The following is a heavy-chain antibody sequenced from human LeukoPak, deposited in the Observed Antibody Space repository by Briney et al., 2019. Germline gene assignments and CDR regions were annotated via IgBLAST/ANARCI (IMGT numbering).Heavy chain of an antibody. V-gene: IGHV4-31*03. CDR1: GGSISSGAYY. Sequence: PSQTLSLTCSVSGGSISSGAYYWSWLRQHPGKGLDWIRYSYYSGSTDYNPSLKRRVTISVDTSKNQYALRLSSVTAADTAVYYCAIARSGAVAATVLDYWGQGTLVTVSS. D-gene: IGHD6-19*01. CDR3: AIARSGAVAATVLDY. J-gene: IGHJ4*02. CDR2: SYYSGST.